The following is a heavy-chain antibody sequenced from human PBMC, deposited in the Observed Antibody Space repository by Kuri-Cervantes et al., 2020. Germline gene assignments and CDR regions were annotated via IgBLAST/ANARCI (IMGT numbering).Heavy chain of an antibody. Sequence: SGPTLVKPTQTLTLTCTFSGFSLSTRGVGVGWIRQPPGKALEWLALIYWDDDKRYSPSLKSRLTITKDTSKNQVVLTMTNMDPVDTATYYCAHRPVTTVTNNWFDPWGQGTLVTVSS. CDR3: AHRPVTTVTNNWFDP. V-gene: IGHV2-5*02. J-gene: IGHJ5*02. CDR1: GFSLSTRGVG. CDR2: IYWDDDK. D-gene: IGHD4-17*01.